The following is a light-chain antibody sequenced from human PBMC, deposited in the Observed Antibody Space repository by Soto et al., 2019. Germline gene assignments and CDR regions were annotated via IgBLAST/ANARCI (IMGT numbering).Light chain of an antibody. CDR2: GAS. CDR3: QQYGNAPPST. Sequence: IVLTQSPGTLPLSPGERATLSCRASQSVSSSYLAWYQQIPGQAPRLLIYGASNKATGIPDRFSGSGSGTDFTLTISRLEPEDSAVYYCQQYGNAPPSTFGQGTKVDIK. V-gene: IGKV3-20*01. CDR1: QSVSSSY. J-gene: IGKJ1*01.